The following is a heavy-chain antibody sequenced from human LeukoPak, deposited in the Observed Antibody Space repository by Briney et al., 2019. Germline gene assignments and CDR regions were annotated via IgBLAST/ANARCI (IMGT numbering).Heavy chain of an antibody. V-gene: IGHV3-23*01. CDR1: GFTFSSYA. CDR2: ISGSGGST. D-gene: IGHD3-3*01. Sequence: PGGSLRLSCAASGFTFSSYAMSWVRQAPGKGLEWVSAISGSGGSTYYADSVKGRFTISRDNSKNTLYLQMNSLRAEDTAVYYCAKEEESYYDFWSGYYSKEYLLDYWGQGTLVTVSS. CDR3: AKEEESYYDFWSGYYSKEYLLDY. J-gene: IGHJ4*02.